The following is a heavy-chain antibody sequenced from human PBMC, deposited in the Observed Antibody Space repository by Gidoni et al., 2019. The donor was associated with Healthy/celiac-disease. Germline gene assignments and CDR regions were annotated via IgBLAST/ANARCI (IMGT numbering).Heavy chain of an antibody. CDR1: GFTFNTPD. CDR2: IGTAGDT. D-gene: IGHD2-2*01. CDR3: ARGRRSKRYCSSTSCYGGPWYFDL. V-gene: IGHV3-13*01. J-gene: IGHJ2*01. Sequence: EVQLVESGGGLVQPGGSLRLSCAASGFTFNTPDMTWVLQVPGKGLEWVSAIGTAGDTYYPGSVKGRFTISRENAKNSLYLQMNSLRAGDTAVYYCARGRRSKRYCSSTSCYGGPWYFDLWGRGTLVTVSS.